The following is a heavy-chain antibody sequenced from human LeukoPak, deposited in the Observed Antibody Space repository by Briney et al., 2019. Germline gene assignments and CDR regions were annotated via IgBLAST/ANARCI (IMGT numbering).Heavy chain of an antibody. CDR3: ARGSKDEWLIDY. Sequence: GGSLRLSCEASGFTFSYNWMSWVRQAPGKGLEWVSSISSSSSYIYYADSVKGRFTISRDNAKNSLYLQMNSLRAEDTAVYYCARGSKDEWLIDYWGQGTLVTVSS. CDR2: ISSSSSYI. J-gene: IGHJ4*02. D-gene: IGHD6-19*01. V-gene: IGHV3-21*01. CDR1: GFTFSYNW.